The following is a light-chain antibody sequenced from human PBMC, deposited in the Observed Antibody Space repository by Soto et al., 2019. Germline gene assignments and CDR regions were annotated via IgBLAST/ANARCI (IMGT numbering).Light chain of an antibody. CDR1: SSDVGGYNY. CDR2: EVS. J-gene: IGLJ1*01. V-gene: IGLV2-14*01. Sequence: QSALTQPASVSGSPGQSITISCTGTSSDVGGYNYVSWYQQHPGKAPKLMIYEVSNRPSGVSNRFSGSKSGNTASLTISGLQAEDEADYYCSSYTSSSTLVFRTGPKVTVL. CDR3: SSYTSSSTLV.